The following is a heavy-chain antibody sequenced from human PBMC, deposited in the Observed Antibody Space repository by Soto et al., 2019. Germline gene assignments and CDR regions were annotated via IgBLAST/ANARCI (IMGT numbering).Heavy chain of an antibody. D-gene: IGHD1-26*01. Sequence: QVQLVETGGGVVQPGRSLRLSCAASGFTFSGYGMHWVRQAPGKGLEWVAVIRYDGSNKNYADAVKGRFTISRDNAKDTLYLQMNSLRAEDTAVYYCAREGVGATTYFGYFDYWGQGTLVTVSS. J-gene: IGHJ4*02. CDR2: IRYDGSNK. CDR1: GFTFSGYG. CDR3: AREGVGATTYFGYFDY. V-gene: IGHV3-33*01.